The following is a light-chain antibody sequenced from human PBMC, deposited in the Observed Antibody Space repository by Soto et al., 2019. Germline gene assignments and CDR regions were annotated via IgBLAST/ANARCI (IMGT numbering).Light chain of an antibody. V-gene: IGKV1-13*02. Sequence: AIQVTQSPSSLSASVGDRVTITCRASQDIRGALAWYQQKPGKAPKLLIFDVSTLETGVPARFSGCGSGTEFTLTISSLQPEDFGTYFCQQFNSYPIIFGHGTRLEIK. CDR1: QDIRGA. CDR2: DVS. J-gene: IGKJ5*01. CDR3: QQFNSYPII.